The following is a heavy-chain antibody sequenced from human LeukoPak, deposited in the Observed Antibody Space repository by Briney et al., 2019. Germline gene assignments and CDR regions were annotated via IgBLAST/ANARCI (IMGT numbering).Heavy chain of an antibody. D-gene: IGHD2-15*01. CDR2: IYYSGST. Sequence: SETLSLTCTVSGGSISSYYWSWSRQPPGKGPEWIGYIYYSGSTNYNPSLKSRVTISVDTSKNQFSLKLSSVTAADTAVYYCARLVVGGFDYWGQGTLVTVSS. CDR3: ARLVVGGFDY. CDR1: GGSISSYY. V-gene: IGHV4-59*01. J-gene: IGHJ4*02.